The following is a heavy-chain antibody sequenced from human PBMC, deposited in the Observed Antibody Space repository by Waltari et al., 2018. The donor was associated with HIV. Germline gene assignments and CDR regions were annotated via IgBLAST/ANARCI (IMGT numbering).Heavy chain of an antibody. D-gene: IGHD4-17*01. CDR1: GGTFSSYA. J-gene: IGHJ3*02. Sequence: QVQLVQSGAEVKKPGSSVKVSCKASGGTFSSYAISWVRQAPGQGLEWMGGIIPTFGTANYAQKFQGRVTITADESTSTAYMELSSLSSEDTAVYYCARDGPSLTTVTTDAFDIWGQGTMVTVSS. CDR3: ARDGPSLTTVTTDAFDI. V-gene: IGHV1-69*01. CDR2: IIPTFGTA.